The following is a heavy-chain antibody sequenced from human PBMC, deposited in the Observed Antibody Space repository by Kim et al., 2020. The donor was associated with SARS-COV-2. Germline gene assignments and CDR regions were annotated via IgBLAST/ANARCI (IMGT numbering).Heavy chain of an antibody. V-gene: IGHV3-30-3*02. CDR3: AKEARPVGRRTIQH. J-gene: IGHJ1*01. Sequence: ADSVRSRFTIADDNSKNTLYLQMNSLRAEDTAVYYCAKEARPVGRRTIQHWGQGTLVTVSS. D-gene: IGHD6-6*01.